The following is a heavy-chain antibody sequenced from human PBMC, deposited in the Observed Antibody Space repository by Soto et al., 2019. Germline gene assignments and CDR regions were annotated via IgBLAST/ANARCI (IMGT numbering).Heavy chain of an antibody. D-gene: IGHD1-26*01. CDR2: INSDGSST. V-gene: IGHV3-74*01. J-gene: IGHJ4*02. CDR3: ARDGSGSYYFDY. CDR1: GFTFSSYW. Sequence: AGGSLRLSCAASGFTFSSYWMHWVRQAPGKGLVRVSRINSDGSSTSYADSVKGRFTISRDNAKNTLYLQMNSLRAEDTAVYYCARDGSGSYYFDYWGQGTLVTVSS.